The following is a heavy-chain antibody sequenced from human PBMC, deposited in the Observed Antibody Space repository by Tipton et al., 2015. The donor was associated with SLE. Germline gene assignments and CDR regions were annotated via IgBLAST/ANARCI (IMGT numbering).Heavy chain of an antibody. J-gene: IGHJ6*03. Sequence: SLRLSCAASGFTFSSYGMHWVRQAPGKGLEWVAVLWYDGSNKYYADSVKGRSTISRDNSKNTLYLQMNSLRAEDTAVYYCAKEYCSSTSCFDYYMGVWGKGTTVTVSS. CDR1: GFTFSSYG. V-gene: IGHV3-33*06. CDR2: LWYDGSNK. D-gene: IGHD2-2*01. CDR3: AKEYCSSTSCFDYYMGV.